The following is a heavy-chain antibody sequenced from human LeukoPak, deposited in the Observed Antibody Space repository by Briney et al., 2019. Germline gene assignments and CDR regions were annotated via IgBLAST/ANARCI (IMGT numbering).Heavy chain of an antibody. D-gene: IGHD1-26*01. V-gene: IGHV3-21*01. CDR1: GFTFSSYA. Sequence: PGGSLRLSCAASGFTFSSYAMSWVRQAPGKGLEWVSTISSSSSYIYYADSVKGRFTISRDNAKNSLYLQMNSLRAEDTAVYYCAREAELGSYWGFANWFDPWGQGTLVTVSS. CDR3: AREAELGSYWGFANWFDP. J-gene: IGHJ5*02. CDR2: ISSSSSYI.